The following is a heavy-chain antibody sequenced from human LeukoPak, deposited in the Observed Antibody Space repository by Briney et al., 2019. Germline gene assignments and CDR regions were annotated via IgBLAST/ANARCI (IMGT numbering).Heavy chain of an antibody. Sequence: GGSLRLSCAASGFTFSSYWMHWVRQAPGKGLVWVSRINSDGSSTSYADSVKGRFTISRDNAKNTLYLRMNSLRAEDTAVYYCARVEVDMVRGVRSYYYYGMDVWGQGTTVTVSS. CDR2: INSDGSST. CDR1: GFTFSSYW. CDR3: ARVEVDMVRGVRSYYYYGMDV. J-gene: IGHJ6*02. V-gene: IGHV3-74*01. D-gene: IGHD3-10*01.